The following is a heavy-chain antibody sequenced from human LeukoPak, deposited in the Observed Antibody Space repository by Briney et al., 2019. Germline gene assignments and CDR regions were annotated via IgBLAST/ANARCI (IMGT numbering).Heavy chain of an antibody. V-gene: IGHV4-34*01. CDR1: GGSFSGYY. D-gene: IGHD2-2*01. CDR2: INHSGST. Sequence: PSETLSLTCAVYGGSFSGYYWSWIRQPPGKGLEWIGEINHSGSTNYNPSLKSRVTISVDTSKNQFSLKLSSVTAADTAVYYCARGHSPDIVVVPAAYYYMDVWGKGTTVTVSS. J-gene: IGHJ6*03. CDR3: ARGHSPDIVVVPAAYYYMDV.